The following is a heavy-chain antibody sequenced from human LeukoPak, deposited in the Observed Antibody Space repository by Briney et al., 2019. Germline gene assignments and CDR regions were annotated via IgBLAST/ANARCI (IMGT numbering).Heavy chain of an antibody. CDR3: ARGFRTYCSGGNCYSSWFDP. Sequence: RASETLSLTCTVSGGSISSYYWSWIRQPPGKGLEWIGYIYYSGSTNYNPSLKSRVTISVDTSKNQFSLKLISVTAADTAVYYCARGFRTYCSGGNCYSSWFDPWGQGTLVTVSS. D-gene: IGHD2-15*01. J-gene: IGHJ5*02. CDR2: IYYSGST. V-gene: IGHV4-59*01. CDR1: GGSISSYY.